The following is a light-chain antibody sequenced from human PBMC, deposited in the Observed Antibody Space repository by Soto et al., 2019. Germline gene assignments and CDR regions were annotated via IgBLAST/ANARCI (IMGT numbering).Light chain of an antibody. CDR3: QHYNSFSPWA. CDR1: QSVGTW. Sequence: DIQMTQSPSTLSASVGDRVTVTCRASQSVGTWLAWYQQKPGRAPDLLIYDASTLASAVPSRFSGSGSGTEFTLTISSLQSDDFATYYCQHYNSFSPWAFGQGTKVEIK. V-gene: IGKV1-5*01. J-gene: IGKJ1*01. CDR2: DAS.